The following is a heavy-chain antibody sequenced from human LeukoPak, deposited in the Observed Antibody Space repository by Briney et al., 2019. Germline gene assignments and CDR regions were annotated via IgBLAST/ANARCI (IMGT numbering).Heavy chain of an antibody. D-gene: IGHD6-13*01. Sequence: ASVTVSFKASGYTFTVYYMHWVRQAPGQGLDWMGWINPNSGGTNYAEKFQGRVTMTRDTSISTAYMELSRLRSDGTAVYYCARDNSYSSSWYSWFDPWGQGTLVAVSS. CDR1: GYTFTVYY. CDR2: INPNSGGT. CDR3: ARDNSYSSSWYSWFDP. V-gene: IGHV1-2*02. J-gene: IGHJ5*02.